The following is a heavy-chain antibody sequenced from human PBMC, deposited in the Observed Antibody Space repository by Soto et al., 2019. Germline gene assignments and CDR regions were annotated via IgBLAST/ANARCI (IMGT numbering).Heavy chain of an antibody. J-gene: IGHJ4*02. CDR3: ASVYSGYDSIN. V-gene: IGHV3-30-3*01. D-gene: IGHD5-12*01. Sequence: PGGSLRLSCAASGFTFSSYAMHWVRQAPGKGLEWVAVISYDGSNKYYADSVKGRFTISRDNSKNTLYLQMNSQRAEDTAVYYCASVYSGYDSINWGQGTLVTVSS. CDR1: GFTFSSYA. CDR2: ISYDGSNK.